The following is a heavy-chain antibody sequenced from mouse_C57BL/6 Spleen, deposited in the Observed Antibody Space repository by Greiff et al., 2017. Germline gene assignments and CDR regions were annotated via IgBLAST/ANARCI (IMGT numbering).Heavy chain of an antibody. CDR3: ARSNYYGSSYWYFDV. V-gene: IGHV1-80*01. CDR1: GYAFSSYW. CDR2: IYPGDGDT. Sequence: QVQLQQSGAELVKPGASVKISCKASGYAFSSYWMNWVKQRPGKGLEWIGQIYPGDGDTNYNGKFKGKATLTADKSSSTAYMQLSSLTFEDSAVYFCARSNYYGSSYWYFDVWGTGTTVTVSS. J-gene: IGHJ1*03. D-gene: IGHD1-1*01.